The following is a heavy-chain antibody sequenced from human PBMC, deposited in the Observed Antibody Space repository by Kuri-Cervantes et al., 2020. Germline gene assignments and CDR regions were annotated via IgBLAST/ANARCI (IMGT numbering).Heavy chain of an antibody. CDR1: GGSFSGYY. Sequence: SETLSLTCAVYGGSFSGYYRSWIRQPPGKGLEWIGEINHSGSTNYNPSLKSRVTISVDTSKNQFSLKLSSVTAADTAVYYCARSGGRVTATHSLGYWGQGTLVTVSS. D-gene: IGHD2-21*02. V-gene: IGHV4-34*01. CDR3: ARSGGRVTATHSLGY. J-gene: IGHJ4*02. CDR2: INHSGST.